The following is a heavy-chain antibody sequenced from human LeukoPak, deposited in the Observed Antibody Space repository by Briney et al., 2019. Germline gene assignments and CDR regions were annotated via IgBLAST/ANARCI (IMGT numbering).Heavy chain of an antibody. CDR1: GFTFSTYT. J-gene: IGHJ4*02. V-gene: IGHV3-30-3*01. D-gene: IGHD5-18*01. Sequence: GGSLRLSCAASGFTFSTYTMHWVRQAPGKGLEWVAVISCDGSNKYYADSVKGRFTISRDNSKNTVYLQMNSLRAEDTALYYCAKADGGYSYGYLFDYWGQGTLVTVSS. CDR3: AKADGGYSYGYLFDY. CDR2: ISCDGSNK.